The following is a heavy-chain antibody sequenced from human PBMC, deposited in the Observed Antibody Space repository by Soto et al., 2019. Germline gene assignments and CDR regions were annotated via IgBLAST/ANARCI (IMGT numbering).Heavy chain of an antibody. J-gene: IGHJ4*02. D-gene: IGHD4-17*01. CDR1: GFTFTTYS. Sequence: EVQLVESGGGLVQPGGSLRLSCAASGFTFTTYSMNWVRLAPGKGLEWLSYISNTGSTIYYADSVKGRFTISRDNAKNSLYLQMSGLRVEDTAVYYCARGTTTAVSKTDSWGQGALVTVSS. V-gene: IGHV3-48*01. CDR3: ARGTTTAVSKTDS. CDR2: ISNTGSTI.